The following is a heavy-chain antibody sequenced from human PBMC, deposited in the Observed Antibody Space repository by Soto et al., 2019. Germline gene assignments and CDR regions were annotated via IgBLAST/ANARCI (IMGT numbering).Heavy chain of an antibody. V-gene: IGHV3-7*01. J-gene: IGHJ6*02. D-gene: IGHD6-19*01. CDR1: KFSLSSYW. CDR3: ARDADASGWYHYGFDV. Sequence: LRLSCAASKFSLSSYWMNWVRQVPGKGLEWVANIKQDGTEKYYVDSVKGRFIISRDNAKNSLYLQMNSLRNEDTAVYYCARDADASGWYHYGFDVWGQGTMVTVSS. CDR2: IKQDGTEK.